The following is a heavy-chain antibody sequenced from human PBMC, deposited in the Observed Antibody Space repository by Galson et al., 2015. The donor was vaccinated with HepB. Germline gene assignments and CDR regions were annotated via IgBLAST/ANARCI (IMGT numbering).Heavy chain of an antibody. V-gene: IGHV3-33*01. Sequence: SLRLSCAASGFTFSSYGMHWVRQAPGTGLEWVAVIWYDGSNKYYADSVKGRFTISRDNSKNTLYLQMNSLRAEDTAVYYCAGDLSGDYSHYYYYGMDVWGQGTTVTVSS. CDR2: IWYDGSNK. CDR1: GFTFSSYG. D-gene: IGHD4-17*01. CDR3: AGDLSGDYSHYYYYGMDV. J-gene: IGHJ6*02.